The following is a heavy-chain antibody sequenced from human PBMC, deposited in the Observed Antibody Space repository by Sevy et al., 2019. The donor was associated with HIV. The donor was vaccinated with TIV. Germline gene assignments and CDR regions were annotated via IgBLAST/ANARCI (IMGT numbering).Heavy chain of an antibody. Sequence: GGSLRLSCAASGFTFSSYWMSWVRQAPGKGLEWVANIKQDGSEKYYVDSVKGRFTISRDNAKNSLYLQMIRLRAEDTAVYYCARDKERITMGRGVIIRENWFDPWGQGTLVTVSS. V-gene: IGHV3-7*01. CDR2: IKQDGSEK. D-gene: IGHD3-10*01. CDR1: GFTFSSYW. CDR3: ARDKERITMGRGVIIRENWFDP. J-gene: IGHJ5*02.